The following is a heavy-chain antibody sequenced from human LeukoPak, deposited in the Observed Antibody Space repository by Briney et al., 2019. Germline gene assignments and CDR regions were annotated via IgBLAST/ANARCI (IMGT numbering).Heavy chain of an antibody. CDR2: ISPGDSDT. CDR3: ARSPYSSSSYTY. V-gene: IGHV5-51*01. Sequence: GESLKISCKASGYTFSSHWIGWVRQMPGKGLEWMGIISPGDSDTRYSPSFQGQVTISADKSISTAYLQWSSLKASDTAMYYCARSPYSSSSYTYWGQGTLVTVSS. J-gene: IGHJ4*02. CDR1: GYTFSSHW. D-gene: IGHD6-6*01.